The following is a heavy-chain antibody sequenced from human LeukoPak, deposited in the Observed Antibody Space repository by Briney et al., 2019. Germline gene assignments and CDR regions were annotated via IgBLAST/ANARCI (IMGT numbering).Heavy chain of an antibody. CDR3: ARVSSGWYDAWFDP. CDR2: IYYSEST. D-gene: IGHD6-19*01. CDR1: GGSISSSSYY. V-gene: IGHV4-39*07. J-gene: IGHJ5*02. Sequence: SSETLSLTCTVSGGSISSSSYYWGWIRQPPGKGLEWIGSIYYSESTYYNPSLKSRVTISVDTSKNQFSLKLSSVTAADTAVYYCARVSSGWYDAWFDPWGQGTLVTVSS.